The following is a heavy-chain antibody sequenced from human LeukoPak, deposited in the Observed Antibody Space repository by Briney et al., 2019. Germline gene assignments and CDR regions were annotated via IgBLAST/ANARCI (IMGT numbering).Heavy chain of an antibody. CDR2: IIPIFVTA. J-gene: IGHJ6*03. Sequence: SVKVSCKASGGTFSSYAISWVRQAPGQGLEWMGGIIPIFVTANYAQKFQGRVTITADESTSTAYMELSSLRSEDTAVYYCARADGYCSSTSCYGYYYYMDVWGKGTTVTVSS. CDR1: GGTFSSYA. V-gene: IGHV1-69*13. D-gene: IGHD2-2*01. CDR3: ARADGYCSSTSCYGYYYYMDV.